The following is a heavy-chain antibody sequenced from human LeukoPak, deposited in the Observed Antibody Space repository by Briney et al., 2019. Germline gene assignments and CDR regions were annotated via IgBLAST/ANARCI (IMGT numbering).Heavy chain of an antibody. J-gene: IGHJ3*02. D-gene: IGHD4-23*01. CDR2: ISWNSGSI. CDR3: AKVNGGNTYDAFDI. CDR1: GFTFDDYA. Sequence: GGSLRLSCAASGFTFDDYAMHWVRQAPGKGLEWVSGISWNSGSIGYADSVKGRFTISRDNAENSLYLQMNSLRPEDTALYYCAKVNGGNTYDAFDIWGQGTMVTVSS. V-gene: IGHV3-9*01.